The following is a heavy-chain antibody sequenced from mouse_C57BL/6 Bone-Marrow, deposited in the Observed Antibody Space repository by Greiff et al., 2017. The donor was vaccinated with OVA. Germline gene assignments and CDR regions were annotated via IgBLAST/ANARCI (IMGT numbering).Heavy chain of an antibody. D-gene: IGHD1-1*01. Sequence: EVQLQESGPGLVKPSQSLSLTCSVTGYSITSGYYWNWIRQFPGNKLEWMGYISYDGSNNYNPSLKNRISITRDTSKNQFFLKLNSVTTEDTATYYCARGIYYRVDYYAMDYWGQGTSVTVSS. CDR3: ARGIYYRVDYYAMDY. J-gene: IGHJ4*01. V-gene: IGHV3-6*01. CDR1: GYSITSGYY. CDR2: ISYDGSN.